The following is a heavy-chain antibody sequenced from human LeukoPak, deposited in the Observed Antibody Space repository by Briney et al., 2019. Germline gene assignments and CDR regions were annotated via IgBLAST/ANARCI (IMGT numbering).Heavy chain of an antibody. CDR2: ISSSSSYI. Sequence: GXSLRLXCAASGFTFSSYSMNWVRQAPGKGLEWVSSISSSSSYIYYADSVKGRFTISRDNAKNSLYLQMNSLRAEDTAVYYCARGPIRYCSSTSCPLDYWGQGTLVTVSS. CDR3: ARGPIRYCSSTSCPLDY. J-gene: IGHJ4*02. V-gene: IGHV3-21*01. D-gene: IGHD2-2*01. CDR1: GFTFSSYS.